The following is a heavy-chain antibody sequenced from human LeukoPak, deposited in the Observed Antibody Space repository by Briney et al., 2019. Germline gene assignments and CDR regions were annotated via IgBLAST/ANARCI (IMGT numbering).Heavy chain of an antibody. CDR3: ASSDIFDY. V-gene: IGHV3-33*01. CDR2: KWHDGSNK. Sequence: PGRSLRLSCAASGFTFSSYGMHWVRQAPGKGLEWVAVKWHDGSNKYYADSVKGRFTISRDNSKSTLYLQMNSLRAEDTAVYYRASSDIFDYWGQGTLVTVSS. J-gene: IGHJ4*02. CDR1: GFTFSSYG.